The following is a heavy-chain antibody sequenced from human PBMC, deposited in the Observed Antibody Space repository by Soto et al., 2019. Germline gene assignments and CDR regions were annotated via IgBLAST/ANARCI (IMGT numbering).Heavy chain of an antibody. Sequence: GGSLRLACETSGFIFSMYWMHWVRQVPGKGPQWVARITDDGSTTYYAASVEGRFTISRDNAKNALYLQMTALRADDAAVYYCTRGPGPTSIGTGAFWGQGTLVTVSS. CDR1: GFIFSMYW. V-gene: IGHV3-74*01. CDR2: ITDDGSTT. CDR3: TRGPGPTSIGTGAF. D-gene: IGHD3-10*01. J-gene: IGHJ4*02.